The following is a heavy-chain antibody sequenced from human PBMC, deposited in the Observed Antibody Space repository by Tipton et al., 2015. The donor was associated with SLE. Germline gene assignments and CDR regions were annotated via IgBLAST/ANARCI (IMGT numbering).Heavy chain of an antibody. CDR1: GYNFTDYY. CDR3: ARDDHGLSYYFDV. V-gene: IGHV1-2*06. CDR2: INPNSGDT. J-gene: IGHJ4*02. Sequence: QSGPEVKKPGASVKVSCKASGYNFTDYYMHWVRQAPGQGLEWMGRINPNSGDTKYAQVLQGRVTMTRDTSISAASMGLSSLRSDETAVYYCARDDHGLSYYFDVWGQGTLVTVSS. D-gene: IGHD4/OR15-4a*01.